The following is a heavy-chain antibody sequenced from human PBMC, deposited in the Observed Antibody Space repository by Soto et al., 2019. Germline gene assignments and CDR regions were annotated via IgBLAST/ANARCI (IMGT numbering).Heavy chain of an antibody. Sequence: SETLSLTCTVSGGSISSYYWSWIRQPPGKGLEWIGYIYYSGSTNYNPSLKSRVTISVDTSKNQFSLKLSSVTAADTAVYYCARAQGDAFDIWGQGTMVTVSS. CDR1: GGSISSYY. J-gene: IGHJ3*02. CDR2: IYYSGST. CDR3: ARAQGDAFDI. V-gene: IGHV4-59*01.